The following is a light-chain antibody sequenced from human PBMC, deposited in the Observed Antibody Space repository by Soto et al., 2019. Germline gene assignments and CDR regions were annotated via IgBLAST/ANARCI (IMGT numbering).Light chain of an antibody. CDR2: GAS. Sequence: EIVLTHSPATLSVSPWEIVSLSCRASQSVDINLAWYQQKPGQAPRLLIYGASRRAPGIPERFSGSGSGTDFTLTISRLDPEDFAVYYCQQYSSSPITFGQGTRLEIK. CDR3: QQYSSSPIT. J-gene: IGKJ5*01. V-gene: IGKV3-20*01. CDR1: QSVDIN.